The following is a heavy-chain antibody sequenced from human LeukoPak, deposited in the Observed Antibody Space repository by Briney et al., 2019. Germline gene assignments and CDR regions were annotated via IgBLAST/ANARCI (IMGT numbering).Heavy chain of an antibody. J-gene: IGHJ4*02. CDR3: SRNLAKTGNCDH. CDR1: GYTFTDYD. D-gene: IGHD5-12*01. CDR2: MNPNSGNT. V-gene: IGHV1-8*01. Sequence: ASVKVSCKASGYTFTDYDINWVRQASGQGLEWVGWMNPNSGNTGYAQKFLGRVTMTRSTSISTAYMELSSLRFDDTAIYYCSRNLAKTGNCDHWGQGTLVTVSS.